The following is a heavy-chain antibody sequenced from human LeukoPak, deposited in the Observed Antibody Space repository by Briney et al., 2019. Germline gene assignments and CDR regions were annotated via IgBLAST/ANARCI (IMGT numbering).Heavy chain of an antibody. CDR1: GFTFSSYW. D-gene: IGHD2-2*02. CDR2: FTGRGGST. J-gene: IGHJ4*02. V-gene: IGHV3-23*01. Sequence: PGGPLRLSCAASGFTFSSYWMTWVRQAPGKGLEWVSTFTGRGGSTFYADSVKGRFTISRDISKNTLYLQMHSLRAEDTAVYYCAKGDQPLLYGGAFDYWGQGTLVTVSS. CDR3: AKGDQPLLYGGAFDY.